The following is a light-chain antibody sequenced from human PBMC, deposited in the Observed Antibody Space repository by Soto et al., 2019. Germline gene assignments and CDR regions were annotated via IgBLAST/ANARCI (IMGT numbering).Light chain of an antibody. CDR2: EVS. V-gene: IGLV2-14*01. CDR3: SSYSISTAYL. J-gene: IGLJ1*01. Sequence: QSALTQPASVSGSPGQSITISCTGTSSDVGGYGYVSWYQLHPGEAPKLMVFEVSNRPSGVSYRFSGSKSGNTASLTISGLRAEDEADYFCSSYSISTAYLFGTGTKVTVL. CDR1: SSDVGGYGY.